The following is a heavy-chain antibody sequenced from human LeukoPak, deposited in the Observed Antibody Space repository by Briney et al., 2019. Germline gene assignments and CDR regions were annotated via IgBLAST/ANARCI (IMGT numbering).Heavy chain of an antibody. J-gene: IGHJ4*02. V-gene: IGHV3-53*01. CDR1: GFTVSSNY. CDR2: IYSGGST. Sequence: GGSLRLSCAASGFTVSSNYMSWVRQAPGKGLEWVSVIYSGGSTYYADSVKGRFTISRDNSKNTLYLQMNSLRAEDTAVYYCARLPYGSGSPRDYWGQGTLVTVSS. CDR3: ARLPYGSGSPRDY. D-gene: IGHD3-10*01.